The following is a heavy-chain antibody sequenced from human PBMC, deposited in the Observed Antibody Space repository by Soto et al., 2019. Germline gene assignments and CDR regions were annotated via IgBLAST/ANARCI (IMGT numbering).Heavy chain of an antibody. CDR1: GFTFSSYA. Sequence: GGSLRLACAASGFTFSSYAMSWVRQAPGKGLEWVSAIRGSGGSTYYADSVKDRFTISRDNSKNTLYMQRNSLRAEETAVYYCAKDPSSSSYYYGMDVWGQGTTVTVSS. J-gene: IGHJ6*02. CDR3: AKDPSSSSYYYGMDV. CDR2: IRGSGGST. D-gene: IGHD6-13*01. V-gene: IGHV3-23*01.